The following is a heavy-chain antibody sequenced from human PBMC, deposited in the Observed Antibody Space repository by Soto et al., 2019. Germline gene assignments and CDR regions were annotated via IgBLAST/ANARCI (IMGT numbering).Heavy chain of an antibody. CDR2: ISSSSSSI. CDR1: GFTFSSHS. D-gene: IGHD1-1*01. Sequence: PGGSLRLSCTASGFTFSSHSMNWVRQTPGKGLECISFISSSSSSIIYADSVRGRFTISRDNAKNSLYLQMNSLRVEDTAVYYCARDQSWHDLVWWFDPWGQGTLVTVSS. CDR3: ARDQSWHDLVWWFDP. V-gene: IGHV3-48*01. J-gene: IGHJ5*02.